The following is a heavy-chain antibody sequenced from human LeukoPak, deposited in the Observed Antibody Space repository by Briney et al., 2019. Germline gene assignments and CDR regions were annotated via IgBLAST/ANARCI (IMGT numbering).Heavy chain of an antibody. D-gene: IGHD3-3*01. V-gene: IGHV4-39*01. CDR1: GGSLSSSSYY. CDR3: ARQGRSPQYYDFWSGYSLSGYDAFDI. CDR2: IYYSGST. Sequence: SETLSLTCTVSGGSLSSSSYYWGWIRQPPGKGLEWIGSIYYSGSTYYNPPLKSRVTISVDTSKNQFSLKLSSVTAADTAVYYCARQGRSPQYYDFWSGYSLSGYDAFDIWGQGTMVTVSS. J-gene: IGHJ3*02.